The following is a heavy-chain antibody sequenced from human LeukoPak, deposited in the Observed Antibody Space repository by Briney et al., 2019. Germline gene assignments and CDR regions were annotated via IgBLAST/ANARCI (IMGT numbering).Heavy chain of an antibody. CDR2: INHSGST. D-gene: IGHD3-22*01. CDR3: ARGGPHYNDSSYYGMDV. CDR1: GGSFSGYY. J-gene: IGHJ6*02. Sequence: PSETLSLTCAVYGGSFSGYYWGWIRQPPGKGLEWIGEINHSGSTNYNPSLKSRVTISVDTSKNQFSLKLSSVTAADTAVYYCARGGPHYNDSSYYGMDVWGQGTTVTVSS. V-gene: IGHV4-34*01.